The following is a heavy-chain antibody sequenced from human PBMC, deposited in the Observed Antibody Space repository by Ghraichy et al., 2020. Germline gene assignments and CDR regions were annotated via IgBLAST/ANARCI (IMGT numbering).Heavy chain of an antibody. V-gene: IGHV3-21*01. Sequence: GESLNTSCAASGFTFSTYTMNWVRQAPGKGLEWVSSVSGTTTYIYYADSMRGRFTISRDNARNSLYLQLNSLRAEDTAVYYCARSISGYRYGMDVWGQGATVTVSS. J-gene: IGHJ6*02. D-gene: IGHD6-25*01. CDR2: VSGTTTYI. CDR3: ARSISGYRYGMDV. CDR1: GFTFSTYT.